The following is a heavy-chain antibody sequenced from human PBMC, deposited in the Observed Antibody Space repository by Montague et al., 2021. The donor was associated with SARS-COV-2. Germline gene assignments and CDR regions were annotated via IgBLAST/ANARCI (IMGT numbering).Heavy chain of an antibody. Sequence: ETLSLTCTVSGGSISSYYWSWIRQPAGKGLEWIGRIYTSGSTNYNPSLKSRVTMSVDTSKNQFSLKLSSVTAADTAVYYCARVGGITIFGVAQQYYYYMDVWGKGTTVTVFS. J-gene: IGHJ6*03. D-gene: IGHD3-3*01. CDR1: GGSISSYY. V-gene: IGHV4-4*07. CDR3: ARVGGITIFGVAQQYYYYMDV. CDR2: IYTSGST.